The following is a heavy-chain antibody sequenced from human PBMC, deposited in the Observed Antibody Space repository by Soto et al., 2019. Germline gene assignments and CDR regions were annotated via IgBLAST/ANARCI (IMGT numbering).Heavy chain of an antibody. J-gene: IGHJ6*02. Sequence: SVKVSCKASGGTFSSYAISWVRQAPGQGLEWMGGIIPIFGTANYAQKFQGRVTITADESTSTAYMELSSLRSEDTAVYYCARDPLSDSSSSEHYYYGMDVWGQGTTVTVSS. V-gene: IGHV1-69*13. CDR1: GGTFSSYA. CDR2: IIPIFGTA. CDR3: ARDPLSDSSSSEHYYYGMDV. D-gene: IGHD6-6*01.